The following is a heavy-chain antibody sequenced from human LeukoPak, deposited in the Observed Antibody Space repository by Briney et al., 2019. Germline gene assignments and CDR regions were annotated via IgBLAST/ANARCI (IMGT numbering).Heavy chain of an antibody. CDR3: ARDSPISLSYYYDSSGFGWFDP. Sequence: ASVKVSCKASGYTFTSYGISWVRQAPGQGLEWMGWISAYNGNTNYAQKLQGRVTMTTDTSTSTAYMELRSLRSDDTAVYYCARDSPISLSYYYDSSGFGWFDPWGQGTLVTVSS. CDR2: ISAYNGNT. D-gene: IGHD3-22*01. CDR1: GYTFTSYG. V-gene: IGHV1-18*01. J-gene: IGHJ5*02.